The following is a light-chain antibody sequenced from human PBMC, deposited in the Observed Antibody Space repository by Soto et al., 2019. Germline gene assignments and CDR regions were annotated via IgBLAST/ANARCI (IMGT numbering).Light chain of an antibody. CDR3: GSWDSSMSAYV. CDR2: DDN. Sequence: QSVLTQPPSASGTPGQRVTISCSGSSSNIGSNTVNWYQQLPGTAPKLLIYDDNKRPSGIPDRFSGSKSGTSATLGITGFQTGEEADYYCGSWDSSMSAYVFANGTKVTVL. V-gene: IGLV1-51*01. J-gene: IGLJ1*01. CDR1: SSNIGSNT.